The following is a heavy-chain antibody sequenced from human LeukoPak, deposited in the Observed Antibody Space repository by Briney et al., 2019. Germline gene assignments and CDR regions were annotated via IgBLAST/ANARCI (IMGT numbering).Heavy chain of an antibody. J-gene: IGHJ4*02. V-gene: IGHV1-8*01. Sequence: ASVKVSCKASGYTFTSYDINWVRQATGQGLEWMGWMNPNSGNTGYAQKFQGRVTMTRNTSISTAYMELSSLRAEDTAVYYCAKDTRRFSSGYYLFDYWGQGTLVTVSS. CDR1: GYTFTSYD. D-gene: IGHD3-22*01. CDR3: AKDTRRFSSGYYLFDY. CDR2: MNPNSGNT.